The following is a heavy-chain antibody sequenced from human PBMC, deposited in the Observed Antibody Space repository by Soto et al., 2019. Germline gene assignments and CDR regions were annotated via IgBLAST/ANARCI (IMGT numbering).Heavy chain of an antibody. J-gene: IGHJ4*02. CDR3: AKDRGNYYFDY. CDR2: ISYDGSNK. Sequence: LRLSCAASGFTFSSYGIHWVRQAPGKGLEWVAVISYDGSNKYYADSVKGRFTISRDNSKNTLYLQMNSLRAEDTAVYYCAKDRGNYYFDYWGQGTLVTVSS. CDR1: GFTFSSYG. V-gene: IGHV3-30*18. D-gene: IGHD1-7*01.